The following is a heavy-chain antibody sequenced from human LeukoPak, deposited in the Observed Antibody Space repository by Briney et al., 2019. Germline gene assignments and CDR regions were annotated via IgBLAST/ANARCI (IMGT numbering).Heavy chain of an antibody. CDR2: IKQDGSET. J-gene: IGHJ5*02. V-gene: IGHV3-7*01. D-gene: IGHD5-24*01. CDR1: GGSISSSNW. Sequence: ETLSLTCAVSGGSISSSNWWSWVRQTPGKGLEWVANIKQDGSETYYVDSVKGRFTISRDNAKNSLYLQMNSLRAEDTAVYYCARVDGYGGWFDPWGQGTLVTVSS. CDR3: ARVDGYGGWFDP.